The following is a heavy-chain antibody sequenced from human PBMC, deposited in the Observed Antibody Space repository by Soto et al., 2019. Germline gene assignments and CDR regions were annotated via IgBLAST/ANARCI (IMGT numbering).Heavy chain of an antibody. CDR1: GYTFTTYG. Sequence: QVQLVQSGTEVQKPGASVKVSCKTSGYTFTTYGIHWVRQAPGRGREWMGWISGYNGKTNYAQKFQDRVTMTTDTSRSIGYMELRSLTFEDTAVYYCARGAHGSGYGVYWGQGTLVTVSS. D-gene: IGHD3-3*01. V-gene: IGHV1-18*01. J-gene: IGHJ4*02. CDR2: ISGYNGKT. CDR3: ARGAHGSGYGVY.